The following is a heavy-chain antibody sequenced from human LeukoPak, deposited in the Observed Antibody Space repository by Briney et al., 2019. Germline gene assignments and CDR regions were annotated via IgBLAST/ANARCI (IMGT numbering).Heavy chain of an antibody. V-gene: IGHV3-66*01. D-gene: IGHD4-17*01. CDR2: IYADGET. Sequence: GGSLRLSCAASGLIVSNNYMSWVRQAPGKGLDWVSIIYADGETHYADSVRGRFTISRDNSKNTLYLQMNVLRAGDTAVYYCAKDHDYGDYGETYYFDYWGQGTLVTVSS. CDR1: GLIVSNNY. CDR3: AKDHDYGDYGETYYFDY. J-gene: IGHJ4*02.